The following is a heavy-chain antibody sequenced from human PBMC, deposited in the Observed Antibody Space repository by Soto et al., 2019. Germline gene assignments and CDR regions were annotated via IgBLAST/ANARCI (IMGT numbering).Heavy chain of an antibody. D-gene: IGHD3-10*01. CDR2: IYYSGST. V-gene: IGHV4-30-4*01. Sequence: QVQLQESGPGLVKPSQTLSLTCTVSGGSISSGDYYWSWIRQPPGKGLEWIGYIYYSGSTYYNPSLKSRVTISVDTSKNQFSLKLSSVTAADTAVYYCARQDEDLGSGSYYQVYWGQGTLVTVSS. CDR3: ARQDEDLGSGSYYQVY. J-gene: IGHJ4*02. CDR1: GGSISSGDYY.